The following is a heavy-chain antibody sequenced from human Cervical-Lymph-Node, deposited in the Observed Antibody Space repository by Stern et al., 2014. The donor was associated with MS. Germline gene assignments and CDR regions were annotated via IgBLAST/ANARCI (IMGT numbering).Heavy chain of an antibody. V-gene: IGHV3-74*01. Sequence: EVQLVESGGGLVQPGGSLRLSCAASGFTFSSYWMHWVRPAPGTGLVWVSRISGDGSSTSYADSVKGRFTISRDNAKNTLYLQMNSLRAEDTAVYYCARVMSTTVSGDYWGQGTLVTVSS. J-gene: IGHJ4*02. D-gene: IGHD4-11*01. CDR2: ISGDGSST. CDR3: ARVMSTTVSGDY. CDR1: GFTFSSYW.